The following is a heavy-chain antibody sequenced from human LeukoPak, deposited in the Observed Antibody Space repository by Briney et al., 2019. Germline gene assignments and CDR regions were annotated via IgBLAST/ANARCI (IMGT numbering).Heavy chain of an antibody. CDR3: ATTPPYSGSYSGYFDY. J-gene: IGHJ4*02. CDR1: GFTFSSYA. CDR2: ISGSGGST. D-gene: IGHD1-26*01. V-gene: IGHV3-23*01. Sequence: GGSLRLSCAASGFTFSSYAMSWVRQAPGKGLEWVSAISGSGGSTYYADSVKGRLTISRDNSKNTLYLQMNSLRAEDTAVYYCATTPPYSGSYSGYFDYWGQGTLVTVSS.